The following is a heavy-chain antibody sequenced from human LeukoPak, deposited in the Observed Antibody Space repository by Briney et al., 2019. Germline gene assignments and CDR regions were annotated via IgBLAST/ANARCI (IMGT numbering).Heavy chain of an antibody. CDR3: ARIGYNHYFDH. V-gene: IGHV1-2*02. D-gene: IGHD5-24*01. Sequence: GASVKVSCKASGYTFTDYYLHWVRQAPGQGLEWTGWINPNSGGTNYAQTFQGRVTMTRDTSITTAYLELSRLRSDDTAVYYCARIGYNHYFDHWGQGTLVTVSS. CDR2: INPNSGGT. CDR1: GYTFTDYY. J-gene: IGHJ4*02.